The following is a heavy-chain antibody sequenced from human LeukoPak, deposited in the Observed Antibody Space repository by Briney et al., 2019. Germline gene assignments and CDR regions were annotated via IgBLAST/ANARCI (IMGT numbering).Heavy chain of an antibody. CDR2: IYYSGST. CDR3: ARAYYYDSSGYYSGINWFDP. D-gene: IGHD3-22*01. Sequence: SETLSLTCTVSGGSISSSYYWGWIRQPPGKGLEWIGSIYYSGSTYYNPSLKSRVTISVDTSKNQFSLKLSSVTAADTAVYYCARAYYYDSSGYYSGINWFDPWGQGTLVTVSS. CDR1: GGSISSSYY. V-gene: IGHV4-39*01. J-gene: IGHJ5*02.